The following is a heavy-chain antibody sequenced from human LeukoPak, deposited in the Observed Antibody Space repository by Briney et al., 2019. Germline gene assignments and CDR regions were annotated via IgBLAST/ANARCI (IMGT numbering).Heavy chain of an antibody. D-gene: IGHD5-18*01. J-gene: IGHJ4*02. Sequence: GGSLRLSCAASGFTFSNYAMTWVRQAPGKGLEWVSSISSSSSYIYYADSVKGRFTISRDNAKNSLYLQMNSLRAEDTAVYYCATTADTAMGFDYWGQGTLVTVSS. CDR1: GFTFSNYA. CDR3: ATTADTAMGFDY. V-gene: IGHV3-21*01. CDR2: ISSSSSYI.